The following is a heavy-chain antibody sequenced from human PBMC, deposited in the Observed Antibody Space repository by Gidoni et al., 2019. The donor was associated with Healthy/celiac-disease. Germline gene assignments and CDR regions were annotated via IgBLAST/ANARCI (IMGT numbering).Heavy chain of an antibody. V-gene: IGHV1-69*08. CDR1: GGTFSSYT. Sequence: QVQLVQSGAEVKKPGSSVKVSCKASGGTFSSYTIRWVPQAPGQGLEWMGRIIPILGRENYAQKFQGRVTMTADKSTSTAYRELSSLRSEDTAVYYCARGGREIEDDFWSGPEYFQHWGQGTLVTVS. CDR3: ARGGREIEDDFWSGPEYFQH. D-gene: IGHD3-3*01. J-gene: IGHJ1*01. CDR2: IIPILGRE.